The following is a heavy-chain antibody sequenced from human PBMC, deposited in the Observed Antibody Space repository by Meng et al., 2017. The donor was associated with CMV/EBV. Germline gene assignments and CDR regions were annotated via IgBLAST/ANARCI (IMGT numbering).Heavy chain of an antibody. CDR1: GFTVSSNY. V-gene: IGHV3-48*03. J-gene: IGHJ4*02. D-gene: IGHD2-2*02. Sequence: GGSLRLSCAASGFTVSSNYMNWVRQAPGKGLEWVSYISSSGSTIYYADSVKGRFTISRDNAKNSLYLQMNSLRAEDTAVYYCARGRRGCSSTSCYKYFDYWGQGTLVTVSS. CDR3: ARGRRGCSSTSCYKYFDY. CDR2: ISSSGSTI.